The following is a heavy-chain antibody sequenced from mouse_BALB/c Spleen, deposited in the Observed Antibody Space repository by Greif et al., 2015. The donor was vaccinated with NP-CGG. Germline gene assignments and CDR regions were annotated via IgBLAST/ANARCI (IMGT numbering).Heavy chain of an antibody. CDR1: GYTFTSYW. CDR3: TKTYYRYDGDYYAMDY. Sequence: VQLQQSGAELVRPGASVKLSCKASGYTFTSYWINCVKQRPGQGLEWIGNIYPSDSYTNYNQKFKDKATLTVDKFSSTAHVQLSSPTSEDSAVYYCTKTYYRYDGDYYAMDYWGQGTSVTVSS. CDR2: IYPSDSYT. J-gene: IGHJ4*01. D-gene: IGHD2-14*01. V-gene: IGHV1-69*02.